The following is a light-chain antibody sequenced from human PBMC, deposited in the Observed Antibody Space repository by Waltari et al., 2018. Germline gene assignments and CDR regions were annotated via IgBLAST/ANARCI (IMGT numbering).Light chain of an antibody. CDR1: NLGSYS. Sequence: SYVLTQPPSVSVAPGETASITCGGDNLGSYSVHWYQQKPGQAPVLVIFYDSDRPSGIPARFSGSNSGNTATLTITSVEAEDEARYYCQVWHADIDPGVFGTGTEVTVL. CDR2: YDS. CDR3: QVWHADIDPGV. J-gene: IGLJ1*01. V-gene: IGLV3-21*04.